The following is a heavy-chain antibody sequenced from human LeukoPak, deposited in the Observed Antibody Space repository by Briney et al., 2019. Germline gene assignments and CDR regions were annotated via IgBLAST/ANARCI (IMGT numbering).Heavy chain of an antibody. V-gene: IGHV3-74*01. CDR1: GFSFRNYW. J-gene: IGHJ4*02. CDR2: ICSDGSCT. Sequence: PGGSLRLSCAASGFSFRNYWMHWVRQALGKGLEWVSRICSDGSCTSYADSVKGRFSMSRDNARNTLYLQVNSLRGEDTGVYYCARDPYGGRAVDYWGRGTLVTVSS. D-gene: IGHD4-23*01. CDR3: ARDPYGGRAVDY.